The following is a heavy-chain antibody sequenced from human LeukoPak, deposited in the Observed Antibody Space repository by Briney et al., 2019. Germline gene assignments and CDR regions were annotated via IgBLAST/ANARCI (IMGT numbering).Heavy chain of an antibody. CDR3: ARETEKQWQY. J-gene: IGHJ3*01. D-gene: IGHD6-19*01. CDR2: TFHSGRT. Sequence: PSETLSLTCSVSGYSISSGYFWGWIRQPPGKGLEWIASTFHSGRTFYNSSLKSRLTMSVDTSKNQFSLKLTSVTAADTAVYYRARETEKQWQYWGQGTMVTVSS. V-gene: IGHV4-38-2*02. CDR1: GYSISSGYF.